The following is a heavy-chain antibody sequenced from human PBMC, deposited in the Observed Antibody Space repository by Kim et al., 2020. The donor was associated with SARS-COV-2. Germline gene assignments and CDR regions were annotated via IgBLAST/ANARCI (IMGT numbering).Heavy chain of an antibody. CDR1: GGSISSYY. D-gene: IGHD2-8*01. Sequence: SETLSLTCTVSGGSISSYYWSWIRQPAGKGLEWIGRIYTSGSTNYNPSLKSRVTMSVDTSKNQFSLKLSSVTAADTAVYYCAREMVYARSRSFDYWGQGTLVTVSS. CDR3: AREMVYARSRSFDY. CDR2: IYTSGST. J-gene: IGHJ4*02. V-gene: IGHV4-4*07.